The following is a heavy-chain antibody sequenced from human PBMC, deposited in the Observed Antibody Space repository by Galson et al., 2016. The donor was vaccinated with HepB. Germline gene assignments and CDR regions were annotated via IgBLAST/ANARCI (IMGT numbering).Heavy chain of an antibody. Sequence: SLRLSCAASGFTFSNYAMSWVRQAPGKGLEWVSGISDSGSTSYHTDSVKGRFTISRDSSKNTLYLQMNSLRAEDTAVYYCAKDRGLHHWFFDLWGRGTPVTVSS. D-gene: IGHD2-15*01. J-gene: IGHJ2*01. CDR3: AKDRGLHHWFFDL. CDR2: ISDSGSTS. CDR1: GFTFSNYA. V-gene: IGHV3-23*01.